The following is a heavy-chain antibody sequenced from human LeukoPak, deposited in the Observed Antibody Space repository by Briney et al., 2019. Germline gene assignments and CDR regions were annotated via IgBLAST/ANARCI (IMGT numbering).Heavy chain of an antibody. Sequence: PSETLSLTCTVSGGSISSYYWGWIRQPPGKGLEWIGYIYYSGGTNYNPYLRSRVTISVDTSKNQFSLKLSSVTAADTAVYFCAFGELSQYYFDYWGQGTLVTVSS. D-gene: IGHD3-10*01. V-gene: IGHV4-59*03. CDR3: AFGELSQYYFDY. J-gene: IGHJ4*02. CDR1: GGSISSYY. CDR2: IYYSGGT.